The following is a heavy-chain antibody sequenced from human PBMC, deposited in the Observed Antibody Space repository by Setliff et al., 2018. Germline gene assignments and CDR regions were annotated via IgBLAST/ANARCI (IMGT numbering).Heavy chain of an antibody. V-gene: IGHV1-18*01. CDR2: ISAYNGNT. D-gene: IGHD3-9*01. CDR3: ARVYPFSLGYDILTGYYDY. J-gene: IGHJ4*02. Sequence: ASVKVSCKASGYTFTSYGISWVRQAPGQGLEWMAWISAYNGNTNYAQKLQGRVTMTTDTSTSTAYMELRSLRSDDTAVYYCARVYPFSLGYDILTGYYDYWGQGTRVTVSS. CDR1: GYTFTSYG.